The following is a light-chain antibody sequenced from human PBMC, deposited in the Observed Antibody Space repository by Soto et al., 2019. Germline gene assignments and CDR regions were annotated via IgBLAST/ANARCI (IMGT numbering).Light chain of an antibody. CDR1: QSVSSY. CDR3: QHRSKWPIT. V-gene: IGKV3-11*01. CDR2: DAA. J-gene: IGKJ5*01. Sequence: EIVLTQSPATLSLSPGERATLSCRASQSVSSYFAWYQQKPGQAPRLLIYDAANRATGIPARFSGSGSGTDFTLTISSLEPEDFAVYYCQHRSKWPITSGQGTRPE.